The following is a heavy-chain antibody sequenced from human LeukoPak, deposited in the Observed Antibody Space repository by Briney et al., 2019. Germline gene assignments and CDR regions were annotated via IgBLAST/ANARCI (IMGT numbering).Heavy chain of an antibody. CDR3: ARESPYSSSWVDAFDI. Sequence: ASVKVSCKASGYTFTSYAMHWVRQAPGQRLEWMGWINAGNGNTKYSQEFQGRVTITRDTSTSTAYMELRSLRSDDTAVYYCARESPYSSSWVDAFDIWGQGTMVTVSS. V-gene: IGHV1-3*01. J-gene: IGHJ3*02. CDR1: GYTFTSYA. CDR2: INAGNGNT. D-gene: IGHD6-6*01.